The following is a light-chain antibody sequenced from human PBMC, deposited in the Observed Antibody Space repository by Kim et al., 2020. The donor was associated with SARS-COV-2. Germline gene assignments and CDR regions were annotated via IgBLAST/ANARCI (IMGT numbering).Light chain of an antibody. CDR3: AAWDDSLNGYV. Sequence: GQRDTICYSGRGANIGSNTVTWYRQRPGTAPKLLIYSNNQRPSGVPDRFSGSKSGTSASLAISGLQSEDEADYYCAAWDDSLNGYVFGTGTKVTVL. V-gene: IGLV1-44*01. CDR1: GANIGSNT. CDR2: SNN. J-gene: IGLJ1*01.